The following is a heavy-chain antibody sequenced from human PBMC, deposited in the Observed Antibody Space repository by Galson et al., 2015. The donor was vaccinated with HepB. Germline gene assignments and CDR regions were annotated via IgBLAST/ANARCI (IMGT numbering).Heavy chain of an antibody. Sequence: ETLSLTCDVSGYSISSGYYWGWIRQPPGKGLEWIGSIYHSGSAYYNPSLKSRVTISVDTSKNQFSLKLSSVTAADTAVYYCARTIAVAGTFWFDPWGQGTLVTVSS. CDR1: GYSISSGYY. D-gene: IGHD6-19*01. CDR3: ARTIAVAGTFWFDP. CDR2: IYHSGSA. V-gene: IGHV4-38-2*01. J-gene: IGHJ5*02.